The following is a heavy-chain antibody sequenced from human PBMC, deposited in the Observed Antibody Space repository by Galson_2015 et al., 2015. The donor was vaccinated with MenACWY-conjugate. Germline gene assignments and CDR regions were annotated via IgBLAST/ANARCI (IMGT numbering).Heavy chain of an antibody. V-gene: IGHV3-21*01. CDR2: ISSSSSYI. J-gene: IGHJ5*02. CDR3: AKGTIAARPNWFDP. D-gene: IGHD6-6*01. Sequence: SLRLSCAASRFTFSNYNMNWVRQTPGKGLEWVSCISSSSSYIYYADSVKGRFTISRDNAKNSLYLQMNSLRAEDTAVYYCAKGTIAARPNWFDPWGQGTLVTVSS. CDR1: RFTFSNYN.